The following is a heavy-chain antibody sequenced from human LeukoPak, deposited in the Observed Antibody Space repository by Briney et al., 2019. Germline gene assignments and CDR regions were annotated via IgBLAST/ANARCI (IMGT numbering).Heavy chain of an antibody. J-gene: IGHJ3*01. D-gene: IGHD3-16*01. V-gene: IGHV3-11*04. CDR2: ITTRGNTI. CDR1: GYTFSDYY. Sequence: GGSVRLSCAASGYTFSDYYMTWFRQAPGKGLEGISYITTRGNTIYSDSVTGRFTISRDNAKNSLYLQMNSLRVEDTALYWCAREWGRWGGQGTMVTVSS. CDR3: AREWGRW.